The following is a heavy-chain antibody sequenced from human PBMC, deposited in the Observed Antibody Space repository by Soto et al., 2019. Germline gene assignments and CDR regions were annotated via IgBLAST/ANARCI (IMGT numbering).Heavy chain of an antibody. CDR2: IYYSGST. CDR3: ARGFTGFRHGMDV. D-gene: IGHD3-10*01. V-gene: IGHV4-31*03. Sequence: SETLSLTCTVSCGSISSGGYYWSWIRQHPGKGLEWIGYIYYSGSTYYNPSLKSRVTISVDTSKNQFSLKLSSVTAADTAVYYCARGFTGFRHGMDVWGQGTTVTVSS. J-gene: IGHJ6*02. CDR1: CGSISSGGYY.